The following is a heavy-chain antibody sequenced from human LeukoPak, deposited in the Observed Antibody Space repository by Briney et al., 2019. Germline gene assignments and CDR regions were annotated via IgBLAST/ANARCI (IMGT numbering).Heavy chain of an antibody. CDR1: GFTFSSFW. CDR2: IKPDGSEK. V-gene: IGHV3-7*04. D-gene: IGHD3-16*01. Sequence: GGSLRPSCAASGFTFSSFWMSWVRQTPGKGLEWVANIKPDGSEKEYVDYLKGRFTISRDNAENSLYLQVNSLRVEDTAVYYCARFGVNYGMDVWGQGTTVTVSS. J-gene: IGHJ6*02. CDR3: ARFGVNYGMDV.